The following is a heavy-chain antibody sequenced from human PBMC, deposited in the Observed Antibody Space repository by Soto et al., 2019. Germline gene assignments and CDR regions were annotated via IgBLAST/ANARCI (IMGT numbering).Heavy chain of an antibody. J-gene: IGHJ4*02. CDR2: VYFTGST. CDR1: GGSISSSTFH. D-gene: IGHD3-22*01. V-gene: IGHV4-39*01. CDR3: ARHGDRGWFLPPFDY. Sequence: QLQLQQSGPGLVKPSETLSLTCTVSGGSISSSTFHWGWIRQPPGKGLEWLGSVYFTGSTNYNPSLKSRLTISVDTSKSQFSLRLSSVTAADTAVYYCARHGDRGWFLPPFDYWGQGTLVIVSS.